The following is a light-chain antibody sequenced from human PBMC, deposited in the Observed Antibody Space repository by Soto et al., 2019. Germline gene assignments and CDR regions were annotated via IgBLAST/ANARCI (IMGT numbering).Light chain of an antibody. CDR1: QSISNW. CDR3: QQYNSYLWT. CDR2: KAS. Sequence: DIQMTQSPSTLPASVGDRVTITCRASQSISNWLAWYQQKPGKAPQLLIYKASILERGVSSRFSGSGSGTEFTLTISSLQPDDFAAYDCQQYNSYLWTFGQGTKVEVK. J-gene: IGKJ1*01. V-gene: IGKV1-5*03.